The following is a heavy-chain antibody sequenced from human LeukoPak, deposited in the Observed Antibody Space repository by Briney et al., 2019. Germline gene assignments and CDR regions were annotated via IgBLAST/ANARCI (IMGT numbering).Heavy chain of an antibody. D-gene: IGHD2-2*01. CDR1: GFTFSSYG. J-gene: IGHJ4*02. V-gene: IGHV3-30*02. CDR3: AKDFGIHCSSTSCYEGFDY. Sequence: GGSLRLSCAASGFTFSSYGMHWVRQAPGKGLEWVAFIRYDGSNKYYADSVKGRFTISRDNSKNTLYLQMNSLRAEDTAVYYCAKDFGIHCSSTSCYEGFDYWGQGALVTVSS. CDR2: IRYDGSNK.